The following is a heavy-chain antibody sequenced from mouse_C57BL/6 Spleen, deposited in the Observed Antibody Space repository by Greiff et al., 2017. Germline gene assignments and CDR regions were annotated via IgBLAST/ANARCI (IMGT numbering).Heavy chain of an antibody. Sequence: EVQVVESEGGLVQPGSSMKLSCTASGFTFSDYYMAWVRQVPEKGLEWVANINYDGISTYYLDSLKSRFIISRDNAKNILYLQMSSLKSEDTATYYCARDALYYYGSSYRYFDVWGTGTTVTVSS. V-gene: IGHV5-16*01. CDR3: ARDALYYYGSSYRYFDV. CDR1: GFTFSDYY. J-gene: IGHJ1*03. CDR2: INYDGIST. D-gene: IGHD1-1*01.